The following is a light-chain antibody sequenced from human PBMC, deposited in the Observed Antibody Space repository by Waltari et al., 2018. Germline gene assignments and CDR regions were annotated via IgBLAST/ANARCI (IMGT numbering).Light chain of an antibody. CDR2: AAS. CDR3: QQSYSIPCA. CDR1: QSISTY. V-gene: IGKV1-39*01. J-gene: IGKJ2*01. Sequence: DIQMPQSPSSLSASVGDRVTVTCRESQSISTYLNWYQVKPGKAPKLLISAASTVQGGVPSRFSGSGSGADFTLTISNLQPDDYATYYCQQSYSIPCAFGQGTKLEIK.